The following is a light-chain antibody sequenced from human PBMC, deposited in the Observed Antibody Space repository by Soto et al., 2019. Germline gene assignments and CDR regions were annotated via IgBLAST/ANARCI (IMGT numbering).Light chain of an antibody. CDR3: AVWDDSLNGRV. J-gene: IGLJ3*02. Sequence: QSVLTQPPSASGTPGQRVIISCSGSGSNVGRNTVSWDQQLPGTAPKLLIYSDNQRPSGVPGRLSASKSGTSASLAISGLQSEDEADYYCAVWDDSLNGRVFGGGTKLTVL. V-gene: IGLV1-44*01. CDR1: GSNVGRNT. CDR2: SDN.